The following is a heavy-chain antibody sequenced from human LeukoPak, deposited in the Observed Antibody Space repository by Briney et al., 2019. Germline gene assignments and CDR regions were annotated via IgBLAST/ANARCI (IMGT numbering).Heavy chain of an antibody. CDR1: GFTFSSYA. CDR2: ISASGDGT. J-gene: IGHJ4*02. D-gene: IGHD2-15*01. V-gene: IGHV3-23*01. Sequence: PGGSLRLSCAASGFTFSSYAISWVRQAPGEGPEWVSAISASGDGTYYADSVKGRFTISRDNFENTLYLQMNSLRAEDTAVYYCAKGRDSRYDYFDYWGQGILVTVSS. CDR3: AKGRDSRYDYFDY.